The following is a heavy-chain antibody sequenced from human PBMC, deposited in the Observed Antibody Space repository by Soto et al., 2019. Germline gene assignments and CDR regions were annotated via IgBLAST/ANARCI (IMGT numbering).Heavy chain of an antibody. CDR3: ARQGLELGMGDY. D-gene: IGHD7-27*01. Sequence: QVQLVQSGAEVKKPGASVKVSCKASGYTFTSYAMHWVRQAPGQRLEWMGWINAGNGNTKYSQKFQGRVTITRDTSASTADMELSSLRSEDTAVYYCARQGLELGMGDYWGQGTLVTVSS. CDR2: INAGNGNT. J-gene: IGHJ4*02. V-gene: IGHV1-3*01. CDR1: GYTFTSYA.